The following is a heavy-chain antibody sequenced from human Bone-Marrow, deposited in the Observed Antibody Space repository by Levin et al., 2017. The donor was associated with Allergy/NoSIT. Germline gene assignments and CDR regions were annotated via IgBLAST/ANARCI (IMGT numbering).Heavy chain of an antibody. CDR2: ISYDGSNK. V-gene: IGHV3-30*04. Sequence: GGSLRLSCAASGFTFSSYPMHWVRQAPGKGLEWVAVISYDGSNKYYADSVKGRFTISRDNSKNTLYLQMNSLRAEDTAVYYCARDHYYDSSGPDRDDYWGQGTLVTVSS. D-gene: IGHD3-22*01. J-gene: IGHJ4*02. CDR3: ARDHYYDSSGPDRDDY. CDR1: GFTFSSYP.